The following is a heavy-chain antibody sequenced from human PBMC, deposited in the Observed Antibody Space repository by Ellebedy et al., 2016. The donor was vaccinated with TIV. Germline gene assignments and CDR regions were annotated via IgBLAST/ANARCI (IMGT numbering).Heavy chain of an antibody. CDR3: ARDSAAMVDANFDY. CDR2: IYPANGDT. CDR1: GYIVTNHA. Sequence: ASVKVSCKASGYIVTNHAMHWVHQAPGQSFEWMGWIYPANGDTKYSQQFQGRVTFTSDTSTGTAYMELSSLTSEDTAIFYCARDSAAMVDANFDYWGQGTLVTFSS. J-gene: IGHJ4*02. D-gene: IGHD2-8*01. V-gene: IGHV1-3*01.